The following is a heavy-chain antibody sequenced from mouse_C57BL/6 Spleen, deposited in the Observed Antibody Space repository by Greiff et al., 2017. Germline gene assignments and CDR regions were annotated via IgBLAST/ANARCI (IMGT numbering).Heavy chain of an antibody. CDR3: ARRGYYGSSYDYDY. J-gene: IGHJ2*01. D-gene: IGHD1-1*01. CDR2: LYPGSGST. Sequence: QVQLQQPGAELVKPGASVKMSCKASGYTFTSYWITWVKQRPGQGLEWIGDLYPGSGSTNYNEKFKSKATLTVDTSSSTAYMQLSSLTSEDSAVYYCARRGYYGSSYDYDYWGQGTTLTVSS. V-gene: IGHV1-55*01. CDR1: GYTFTSYW.